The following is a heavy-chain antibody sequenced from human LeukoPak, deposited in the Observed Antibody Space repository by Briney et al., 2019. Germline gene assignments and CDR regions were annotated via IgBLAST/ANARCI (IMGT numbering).Heavy chain of an antibody. CDR2: INGGSGNT. J-gene: IGHJ4*02. V-gene: IGHV1-3*01. CDR3: ARGGPLGWVDY. Sequence: ASVKVSCKASGYTFTDYTMHWLRQAPGRRLDWMGWINGGSGNTKYSPEFQGRVTITRDTSTSTAYMELRSLRSDDTAVYYCARGGPLGWVDYWGQGTLVTVSS. D-gene: IGHD3-16*01. CDR1: GYTFTDYT.